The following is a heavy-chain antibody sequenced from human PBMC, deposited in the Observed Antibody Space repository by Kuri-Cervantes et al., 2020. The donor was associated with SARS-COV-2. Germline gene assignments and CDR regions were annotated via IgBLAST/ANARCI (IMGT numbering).Heavy chain of an antibody. CDR2: IKQDGSEK. CDR3: ARLGVRIIGVAGTRFDY. V-gene: IGHV3-7*01. Sequence: ETLSLTCAASGFTFSSYWMSWVRQAPGKGLEWVANIKQDGSEKYYVDSVKGRFTISRDNAKNSLYLQMNSLRAEDTAVYYCARLGVRIIGVAGTRFDYWGQGTLVTVSS. D-gene: IGHD6-19*01. J-gene: IGHJ4*02. CDR1: GFTFSSYW.